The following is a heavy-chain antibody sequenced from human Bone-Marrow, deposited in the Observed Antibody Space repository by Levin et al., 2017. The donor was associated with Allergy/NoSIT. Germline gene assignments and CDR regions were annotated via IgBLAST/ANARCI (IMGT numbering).Heavy chain of an antibody. D-gene: IGHD5-18*01. CDR3: TRPSDVDTAMAYDY. CDR1: GFTFSGSA. CDR2: IRSRANRYAT. V-gene: IGHV3-73*01. J-gene: IGHJ4*02. Sequence: GGSLRLSCAASGFTFSGSAIHWVRLASGKGLEWVGRIRSRANRYATAYATSVNGRSTLSRDDSKNTAYLQMNSLKIEDTAVYYCTRPSDVDTAMAYDYWGQGTLVTVSS.